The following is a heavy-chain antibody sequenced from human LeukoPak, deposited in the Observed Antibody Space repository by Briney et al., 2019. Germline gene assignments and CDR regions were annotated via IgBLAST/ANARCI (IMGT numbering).Heavy chain of an antibody. V-gene: IGHV3-21*01. CDR3: AKDRLDYYGSGSYSDY. CDR1: GFTFSSYN. Sequence: GGSLRLSCAASGFTFSSYNMHWVRQAPGKGLEWVSSSSTTTGYIHYSDSVKGRFTISRDNSKNTLYLQMNSLRAEDTAVYYCAKDRLDYYGSGSYSDYWGQGTLVIVSS. D-gene: IGHD3-10*01. J-gene: IGHJ4*02. CDR2: SSTTTGYI.